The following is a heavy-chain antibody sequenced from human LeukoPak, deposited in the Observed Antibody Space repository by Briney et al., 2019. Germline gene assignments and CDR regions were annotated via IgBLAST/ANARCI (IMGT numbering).Heavy chain of an antibody. Sequence: ASVKVSCKVSGYTLTELPMHWVRQAPGKGLEWMGGFDPEDGETIYAQKFQGRVTMTEDTSTDTAYMELSSLRSDDTAVYYCARVWFGGGEAGFDPWGQGTLVTVSS. CDR2: FDPEDGET. CDR1: GYTLTELP. V-gene: IGHV1-24*01. D-gene: IGHD3-10*01. J-gene: IGHJ5*02. CDR3: ARVWFGGGEAGFDP.